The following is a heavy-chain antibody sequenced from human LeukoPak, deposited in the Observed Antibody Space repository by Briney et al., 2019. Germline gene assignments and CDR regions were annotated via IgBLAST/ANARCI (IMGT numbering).Heavy chain of an antibody. CDR1: GFTFSSYS. J-gene: IGHJ6*03. Sequence: GGSLRLSCAASGFTFSSYSMNWVRQAPGKGLEWVSSISSSSSYIYYADSVKGRFTISRDNAKNSLYLQMNSLRAEDTAVYYCAREWVAAAGIHYYYYMDVWGKGTTVTVSS. D-gene: IGHD6-13*01. V-gene: IGHV3-21*01. CDR2: ISSSSSYI. CDR3: AREWVAAAGIHYYYYMDV.